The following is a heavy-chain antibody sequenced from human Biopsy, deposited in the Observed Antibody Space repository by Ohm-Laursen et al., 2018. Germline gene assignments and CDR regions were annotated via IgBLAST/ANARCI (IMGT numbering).Heavy chain of an antibody. V-gene: IGHV1-46*01. J-gene: IGHJ4*02. CDR3: ARNTGWYGDLYYFDY. CDR1: GSSFTSYY. D-gene: IGHD6-19*01. CDR2: INPSGSTT. Sequence: SSVTVSCTASGSSFTSYYMHWVRQAPGQGLEWMGMINPSGSTTSYPQIFQGRVTMTRDTSKSTVYMELSSLRSADTAVYFCARNTGWYGDLYYFDYWGQGTLVTVSS.